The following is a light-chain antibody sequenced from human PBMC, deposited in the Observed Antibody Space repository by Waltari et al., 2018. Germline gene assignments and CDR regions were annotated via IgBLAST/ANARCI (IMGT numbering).Light chain of an antibody. Sequence: IVMTQSPATLSVSPGESATLSCRASQSVSSNLAWYQHKPGQAPRLLIYGASTRATGIAARFSGSGSGTEFTLTISSLQAEDVAVYYCQQYYDTPYTFGQGTKLEIK. CDR1: QSVSSN. V-gene: IGKV3-15*01. CDR3: QQYYDTPYT. J-gene: IGKJ2*01. CDR2: GAS.